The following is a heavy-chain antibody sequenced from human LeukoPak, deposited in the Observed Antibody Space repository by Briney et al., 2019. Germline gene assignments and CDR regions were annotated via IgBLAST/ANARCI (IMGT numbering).Heavy chain of an antibody. Sequence: ASVKVSCKASGYTFTGYYMHWVRQAPGQGLEWMGWINPNSGGTNYAQKFQGRVTMTRDTSISTAYMELSRLRSDDTAVYYCARHAGGYSYGYNDYWGQGTLVTVSS. J-gene: IGHJ4*02. CDR3: ARHAGGYSYGYNDY. CDR2: INPNSGGT. D-gene: IGHD5-18*01. CDR1: GYTFTGYY. V-gene: IGHV1-2*02.